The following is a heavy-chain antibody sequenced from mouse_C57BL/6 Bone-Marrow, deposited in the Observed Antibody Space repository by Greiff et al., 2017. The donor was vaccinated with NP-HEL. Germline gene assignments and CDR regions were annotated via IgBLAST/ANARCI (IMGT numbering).Heavy chain of an antibody. D-gene: IGHD1-1*01. CDR1: GYAFTNYL. CDR3: AREGYYGRGYYFDD. V-gene: IGHV1-54*01. J-gene: IGHJ2*01. Sequence: VQLQQSGAELVRPGTSVKVSCKASGYAFTNYLIEWVKQRPGQGLEWIGVINPGSGGTNYNEKFKGKATLTADKSSSTAYMQLSRLTSEDSAVYFCAREGYYGRGYYFDDWGQGTTLTVSS. CDR2: INPGSGGT.